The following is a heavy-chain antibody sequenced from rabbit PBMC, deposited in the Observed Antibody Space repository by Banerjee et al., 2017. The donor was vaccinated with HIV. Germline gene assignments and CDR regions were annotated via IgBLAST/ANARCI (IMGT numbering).Heavy chain of an antibody. J-gene: IGHJ4*01. CDR3: ATSSGGGGHGYGSFSL. V-gene: IGHV1S45*01. D-gene: IGHD3-1*01. CDR1: GFSFSSVYY. Sequence: QEQLEESGGDLVKPEGSLTLTCTASGFSFSSVYYIYWVRQAPGKGLEWIAYIGIGNGGTTYYAPWAKGRFTVSKTSPTTVTLQMTSLTAADTATYFCATSSGGGGHGYGSFSLWGPGTLVTVS. CDR2: IGIGNGGTT.